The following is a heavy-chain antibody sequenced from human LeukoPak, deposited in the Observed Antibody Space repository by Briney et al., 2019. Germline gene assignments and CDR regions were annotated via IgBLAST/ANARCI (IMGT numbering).Heavy chain of an antibody. CDR3: AKGYDILTGYFFDY. CDR2: ISDTGEST. Sequence: GGSLRLSCAASGFTFSIYATSWVRQAPGKGLEWVSSISDTGESTYYADSAKGRFTISRDNSKNTLFLQMNTLGAEDAALYYCAKGYDILTGYFFDYWGQGTLVTVSS. V-gene: IGHV3-23*01. J-gene: IGHJ4*02. CDR1: GFTFSIYA. D-gene: IGHD3-9*01.